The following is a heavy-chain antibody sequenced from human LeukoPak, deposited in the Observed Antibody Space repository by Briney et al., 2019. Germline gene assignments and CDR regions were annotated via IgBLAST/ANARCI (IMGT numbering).Heavy chain of an antibody. CDR1: GGSISSSDSY. J-gene: IGHJ5*02. CDR2: MYYSGST. V-gene: IGHV4-39*01. Sequence: PSETLSLTCTVSGGSISSSDSYWGWIRQPPGKGLEWIGSMYYSGSTYYNPSLKSRVTISVDTSKNQLSLKLNSVTAADTAVYYCARHPPRDCSSSSCYKRWFDPWGQGTLVTVSS. CDR3: ARHPPRDCSSSSCYKRWFDP. D-gene: IGHD2-2*02.